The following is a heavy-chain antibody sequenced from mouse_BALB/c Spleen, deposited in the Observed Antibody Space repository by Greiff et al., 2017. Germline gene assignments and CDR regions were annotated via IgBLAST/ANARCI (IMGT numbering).Heavy chain of an antibody. CDR2: ISSGGST. D-gene: IGHD1-1*01. V-gene: IGHV5-6-5*01. J-gene: IGHJ4*01. CDR1: GFTFSSYA. Sequence: EVMLVESGGGLVKPGGSLKLSCAASGFTFSSYAMSWVRQTPEKRLEWVASISSGGSTYYPDSVKGRFTISRANARNILYLQMSSLRSEDTAMYYCARGFFITTTNYDAMDYWGQGTAVTVSS. CDR3: ARGFFITTTNYDAMDY.